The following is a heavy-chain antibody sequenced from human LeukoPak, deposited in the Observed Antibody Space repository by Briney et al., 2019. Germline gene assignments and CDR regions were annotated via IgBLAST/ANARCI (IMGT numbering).Heavy chain of an antibody. CDR3: ARRAYCSSTSCYSVPTFDY. J-gene: IGHJ4*02. CDR2: IYYSGST. D-gene: IGHD2-2*01. CDR1: GGSISSSSYY. V-gene: IGHV4-39*01. Sequence: PSETLSLTCQVSGGSISSSSYYWGWIRQPPGKGLEWIGSIYYSGSTYYNPSLKSRVTISVDTSKNQFSLKLSSVTAADTAVYYCARRAYCSSTSCYSVPTFDYWGQGTLVTVSS.